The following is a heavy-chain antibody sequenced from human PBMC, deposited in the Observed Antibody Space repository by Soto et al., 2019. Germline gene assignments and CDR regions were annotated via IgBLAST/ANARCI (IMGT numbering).Heavy chain of an antibody. D-gene: IGHD3-22*01. V-gene: IGHV4-39*01. CDR3: ARHKYHSRGPSGY. Sequence: SETHSLTYTVSYGYSISYYWGWIRQPPGKGLEWIGSIYYSGSTYYNPSLKSRVTISVDTSKNQFSLKLSSVTAADTAVYYCARHKYHSRGPSGYWGQGTLVTGSS. J-gene: IGHJ4*02. CDR1: YGYSISYY. CDR2: IYYSGST.